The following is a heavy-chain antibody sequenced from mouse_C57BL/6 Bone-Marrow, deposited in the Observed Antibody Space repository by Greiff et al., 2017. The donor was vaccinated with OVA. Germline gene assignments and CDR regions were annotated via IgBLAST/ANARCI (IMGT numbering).Heavy chain of an antibody. J-gene: IGHJ2*01. CDR2: ISYDGSN. CDR3: ARADYGRDFDY. V-gene: IGHV3-6*01. Sequence: EVKLQESGPGLVKPSQSLSLTCSVTGYSITSGYYWNWIRQFPGNKLEWMGYISYDGSNNYNPSLKNRISITRDTSKNQFFLKLNSVTTEDTATYYCARADYGRDFDYWGQGTTLTVSS. D-gene: IGHD1-1*01. CDR1: GYSITSGYY.